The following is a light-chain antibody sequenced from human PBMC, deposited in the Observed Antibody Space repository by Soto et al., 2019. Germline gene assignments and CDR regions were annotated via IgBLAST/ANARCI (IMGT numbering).Light chain of an antibody. J-gene: IGKJ3*01. Sequence: DIQMTQSPSSLSVSVGDRVTITCRASQDIRNYLAWYQQKPGKVPKLLIYAASTLQSGVPSRFSGSGSGTDFTLTINSLQPVDIATYYCQKYDRAPFTFGPGTKVDIK. CDR1: QDIRNY. CDR2: AAS. CDR3: QKYDRAPFT. V-gene: IGKV1-27*01.